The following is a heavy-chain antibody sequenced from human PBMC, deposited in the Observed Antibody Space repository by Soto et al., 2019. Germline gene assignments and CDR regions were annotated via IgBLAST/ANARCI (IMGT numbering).Heavy chain of an antibody. CDR2: IVVGSGNT. CDR1: GFTFTSSA. V-gene: IGHV1-58*01. J-gene: IGHJ4*02. Sequence: SVKVSCKASGFTFTSSAVQWVRQARGQRLEWIGWIVVGSGNTNYAQKFQERVAITRDMSTSTAYMELSSLRSEDTAVYYCAASEHYYYDSSGYPQALAYWGQGTLVTVSS. CDR3: AASEHYYYDSSGYPQALAY. D-gene: IGHD3-22*01.